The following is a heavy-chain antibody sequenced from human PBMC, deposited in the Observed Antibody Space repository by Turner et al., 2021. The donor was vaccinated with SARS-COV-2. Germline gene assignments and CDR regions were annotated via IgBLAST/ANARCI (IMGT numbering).Heavy chain of an antibody. J-gene: IGHJ5*02. CDR1: GGSINSNY. Sequence: QVQLQESGPRLVKPLETLSLTCTVSGGSINSNYWSWIRQPPGKRLEWIGYIYYRGSTNYNPSLKSRVTISVDTSKNQFSLKLNSVTAADTAIYFCARETVNNWVDPWGQGTLVTVSS. CDR3: ARETVNNWVDP. CDR2: IYYRGST. V-gene: IGHV4-59*01. D-gene: IGHD2-21*02.